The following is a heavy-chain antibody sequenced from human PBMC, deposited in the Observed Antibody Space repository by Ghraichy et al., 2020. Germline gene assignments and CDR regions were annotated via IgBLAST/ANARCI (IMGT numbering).Heavy chain of an antibody. V-gene: IGHV3-48*02. J-gene: IGHJ5*02. CDR3: ARDLFLGYGDYEIWFDP. CDR2: ISSSSSTI. CDR1: GFTFSSYS. Sequence: GESLNISCAASGFTFSSYSMNWVRQAPGKGLEWVSYISSSSSTIYYADSVKGRFTISRDNAKNSLYLQMNSLRDEDTAVYYCARDLFLGYGDYEIWFDPWGQGTLVTVSS. D-gene: IGHD4-17*01.